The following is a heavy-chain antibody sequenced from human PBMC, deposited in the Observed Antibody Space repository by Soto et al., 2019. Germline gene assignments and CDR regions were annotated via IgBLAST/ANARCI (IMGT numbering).Heavy chain of an antibody. CDR3: ARRDPGTSVDY. CDR1: GGYCTSNNL. CDR2: IYRTGST. V-gene: IGHV4-4*02. D-gene: IGHD1-7*01. Sequence: SDTLSLRCAVSGGYCTSNNLWSWIRQPPGQGLEWIGEIYRTGSTNYHPSLKSRVTISLDKSEKQISLKVTSLTAADTAVYYCARRDPGTSVDYWGQGTLVTVSS. J-gene: IGHJ4*02.